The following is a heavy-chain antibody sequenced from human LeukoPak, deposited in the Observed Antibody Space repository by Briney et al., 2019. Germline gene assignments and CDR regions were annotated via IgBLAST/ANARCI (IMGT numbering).Heavy chain of an antibody. J-gene: IGHJ5*02. D-gene: IGHD6-13*01. V-gene: IGHV4-61*01. CDR1: GGSVSSGSYY. Sequence: SETLSLTCTVSGGSVSSGSYYWSWIRQPPGKGLEWIGYIYYSGSTNYNPSLKSRVTISVDTSKNQFSLKLSSVTAADTAVYYCARGHSSSWYVAPSWFDPWGQGTLVTVSS. CDR3: ARGHSSSWYVAPSWFDP. CDR2: IYYSGST.